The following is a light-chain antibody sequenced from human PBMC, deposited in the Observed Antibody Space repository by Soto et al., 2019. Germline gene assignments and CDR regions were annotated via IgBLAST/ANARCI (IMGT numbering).Light chain of an antibody. J-gene: IGKJ1*01. V-gene: IGKV1-9*01. Sequence: IQLTQFPSFLSASVGDRVTITCRASQGISSNLAWYQQKPGKAPKLLIYAASTLQSGVPSSFSGSGSGTEFTLTISSLQPEDFATYYCQHLNGYPRTFGQGTKVDIK. CDR1: QGISSN. CDR3: QHLNGYPRT. CDR2: AAS.